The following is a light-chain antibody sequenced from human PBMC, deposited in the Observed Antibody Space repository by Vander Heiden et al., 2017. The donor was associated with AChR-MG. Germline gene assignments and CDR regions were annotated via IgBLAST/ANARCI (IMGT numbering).Light chain of an antibody. Sequence: DSVMTHSPLPLPVTPGEPATISCRCSQSLLYSNGYNYLDWYLQKPGQSPQILIYLGSNRAPGVPDRFSGSGSGTDFTLKISRVEAEDVGVYYCMQTLQAPLTFGQGTKLEI. CDR3: MQTLQAPLT. CDR1: QSLLYSNGYNY. J-gene: IGKJ2*01. CDR2: LGS. V-gene: IGKV2-28*01.